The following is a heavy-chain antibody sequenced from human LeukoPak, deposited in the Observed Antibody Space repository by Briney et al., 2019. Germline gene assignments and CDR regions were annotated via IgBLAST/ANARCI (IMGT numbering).Heavy chain of an antibody. D-gene: IGHD3-16*01. Sequence: SETLSLTCAVYGGSFSGYYWSWIRQPPGKGLEWIGEINHSGSTNYNPSLKSRVTISVDTSKNQFSLKLSSVTAADTAVYYCARGPWNGGVLLALKSYYYYGMDVWGQGTTVTVSS. J-gene: IGHJ6*02. CDR3: ARGPWNGGVLLALKSYYYYGMDV. V-gene: IGHV4-34*01. CDR1: GGSFSGYY. CDR2: INHSGST.